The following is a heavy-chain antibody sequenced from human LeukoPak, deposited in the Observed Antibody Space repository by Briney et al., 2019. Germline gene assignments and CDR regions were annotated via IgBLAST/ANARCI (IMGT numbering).Heavy chain of an antibody. D-gene: IGHD2-15*01. CDR1: GYTFTGYY. CDR3: ARGLVVVAATGWFDP. Sequence: ASVKVSCKASGYTFTGYYMHWVRQAPGQGLEWMGWINPSSGGTNYAQKFQGRVTMTRDTSISTAYMELSRLRSDDTAVYYCARGLVVVAATGWFDPWGQGTLVTVSS. J-gene: IGHJ5*02. V-gene: IGHV1-2*02. CDR2: INPSSGGT.